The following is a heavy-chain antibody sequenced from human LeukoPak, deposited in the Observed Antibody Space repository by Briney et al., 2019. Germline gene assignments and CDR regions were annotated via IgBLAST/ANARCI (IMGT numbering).Heavy chain of an antibody. CDR2: ISGSGGST. V-gene: IGHV3-23*01. D-gene: IGHD5-18*01. CDR3: AKSVRRGYSYGLLDY. Sequence: GGSLRLSCGASGFTFSSYAMRWLRQAPPKGLAWVSAISGSGGSTYYADSVKGRFTISRDNSKNTLYLQMNSLRAEDTAVYYCAKSVRRGYSYGLLDYWGQGTLVTVSS. J-gene: IGHJ4*02. CDR1: GFTFSSYA.